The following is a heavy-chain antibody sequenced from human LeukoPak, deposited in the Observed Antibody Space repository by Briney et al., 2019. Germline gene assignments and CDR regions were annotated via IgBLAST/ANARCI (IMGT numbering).Heavy chain of an antibody. Sequence: GGSLRLSCAASGFTFSSYSMNWVRQAPGKGLEWVSSISSSSSYIYYADSVKGRFTISRDNAKHSLYLQMNSLRAEDTAVYYCAREIYDFWSGECDYWGQGTLVTVSS. J-gene: IGHJ4*02. CDR2: ISSSSSYI. V-gene: IGHV3-21*01. CDR1: GFTFSSYS. CDR3: AREIYDFWSGECDY. D-gene: IGHD3-3*01.